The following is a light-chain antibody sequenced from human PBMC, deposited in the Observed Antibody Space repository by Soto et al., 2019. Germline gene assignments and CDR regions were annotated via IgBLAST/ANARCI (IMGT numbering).Light chain of an antibody. J-gene: IGKJ1*01. CDR2: DAS. V-gene: IGKV1-5*01. CDR3: QQYRA. CDR1: QSISSW. Sequence: DIQMTQAPSTLSASVGDRVTITCRASQSISSWLAWYQQKPGKAPKLLIYDASSLESGVPSRSSGSGSGTEFTLTISSLQPDDFATYYCQQYRAFGRGTKVDIK.